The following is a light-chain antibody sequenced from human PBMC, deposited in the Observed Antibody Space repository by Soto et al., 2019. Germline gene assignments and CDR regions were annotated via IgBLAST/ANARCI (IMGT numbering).Light chain of an antibody. J-gene: IGLJ2*01. CDR3: SSYAGSKTFI. V-gene: IGLV2-8*01. Sequence: QSALTQPPSASGSPGQSVTISCTGTSGDVGAYNYVSWYQQHPGKAPKLMIYEGTKRPSGVPDRFSGSKSGATASLTVSGLQAEDEADYYCSSYAGSKTFIFGGGTKLTVL. CDR2: EGT. CDR1: SGDVGAYNY.